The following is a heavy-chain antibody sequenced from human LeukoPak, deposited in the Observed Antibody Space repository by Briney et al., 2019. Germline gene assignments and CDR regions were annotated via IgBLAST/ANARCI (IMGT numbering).Heavy chain of an antibody. J-gene: IGHJ3*02. D-gene: IGHD3-10*01. CDR1: GGSIRGSSHY. CDR2: VYYTGST. CDR3: ARDSPIWFGDFLSSDAFDI. Sequence: WETLSLTCTVSGGSIRGSSHYWGWIRLPPGMELVWIGSVYYTGSTYYNPSLESRVTISVDTSKNQFSLKLTSVTAADTAIYYCARDSPIWFGDFLSSDAFDIWGQGTVVTVSS. V-gene: IGHV4-39*07.